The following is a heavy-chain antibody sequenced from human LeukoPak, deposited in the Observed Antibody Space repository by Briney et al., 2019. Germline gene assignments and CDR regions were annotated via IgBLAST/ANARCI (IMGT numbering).Heavy chain of an antibody. CDR1: GFIFSSYG. Sequence: PGRSLRLSCAASGFIFSSYGMHWVRQAPGKGLEWVAVIWYDGSNKYYADSVKGRFTISRDNSKNTLYLQMNSLRAEDTAVYYCARAVGATQAFDYWGQGTLVTVSS. D-gene: IGHD1-26*01. V-gene: IGHV3-33*01. J-gene: IGHJ4*02. CDR2: IWYDGSNK. CDR3: ARAVGATQAFDY.